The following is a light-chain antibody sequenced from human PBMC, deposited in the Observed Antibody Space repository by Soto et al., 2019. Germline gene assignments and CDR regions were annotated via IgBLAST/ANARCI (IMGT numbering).Light chain of an antibody. CDR1: QSILYSSNNKDY. CDR3: QQYYSTPPT. CDR2: WAS. J-gene: IGKJ5*01. Sequence: DIVMTQYPDSLAGSLGERATINCKSSQSILYSSNNKDYLAWYQQKPGQPPKLLIYWASTRESGVPDRFSGSGSGTDFTLTISSLRAEDVAVYYCQQYYSTPPTFGQGTRLEIK. V-gene: IGKV4-1*01.